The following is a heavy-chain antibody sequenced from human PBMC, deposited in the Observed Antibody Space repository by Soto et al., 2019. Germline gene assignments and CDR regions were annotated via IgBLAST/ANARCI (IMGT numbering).Heavy chain of an antibody. V-gene: IGHV3-21*01. Sequence: EVQLVESGGGLVKPGGSLRLSCAASGFIFSSYSMNWVRQAPGKGLEWVSSISSSSSYIYYADSVKGRFTISRDNAKNSLYLQMNSLRAEDTAVYYCARDQSIAARHYYYYGMDVWGQGTTVTVSS. D-gene: IGHD6-6*01. CDR1: GFIFSSYS. CDR2: ISSSSSYI. J-gene: IGHJ6*02. CDR3: ARDQSIAARHYYYYGMDV.